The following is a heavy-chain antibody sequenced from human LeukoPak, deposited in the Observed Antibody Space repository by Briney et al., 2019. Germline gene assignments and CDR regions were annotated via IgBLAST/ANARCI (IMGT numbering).Heavy chain of an antibody. CDR1: GYTFTGYY. CDR3: ARVEGEPAAQDYSYYGFDV. D-gene: IGHD2-2*01. Sequence: GASVKVSCKASGYTFTGYYMHWVRQAPGQGLEWMGWINPDGGGTSYAHRFQGRVTMTRDTSIRTAYMELSRLRSDDTALYYCARVEGEPAAQDYSYYGFDVWGQGTTVTVSS. J-gene: IGHJ6*02. V-gene: IGHV1-2*07. CDR2: INPDGGGT.